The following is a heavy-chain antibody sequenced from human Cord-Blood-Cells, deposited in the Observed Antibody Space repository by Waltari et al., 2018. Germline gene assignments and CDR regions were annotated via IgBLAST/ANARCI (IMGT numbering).Heavy chain of an antibody. CDR3: ARLPYSSSFDY. CDR1: GGSISSSSYY. D-gene: IGHD6-6*01. Sequence: QLQLQESGPGLVKPSETLSLTCTVSGGSISSSSYYWGWIRQPQGKGLAWLGSIYYSGSTYYNPSLKSRVTISVDTSKNQFSLKLSSVTAADTAVYYCARLPYSSSFDYWGQGTLVTVSS. CDR2: IYYSGST. J-gene: IGHJ4*02. V-gene: IGHV4-39*01.